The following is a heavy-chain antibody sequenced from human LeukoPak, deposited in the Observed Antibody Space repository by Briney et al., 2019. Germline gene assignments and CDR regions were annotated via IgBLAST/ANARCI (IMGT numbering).Heavy chain of an antibody. CDR3: NTGHHRQVDGDGFDY. D-gene: IGHD3-10*01. V-gene: IGHV3-15*01. Sequence: GGSLRLSCVASGFTFNYAWMSWVRQAPGKGLEWVGCIKSKTDGGATDYAAPVQGRFSISGDDSKNTLYLQMRSLKSEDTAVYYCNTGHHRQVDGDGFDYWGQGTLVTVSS. CDR1: GFTFNYAW. J-gene: IGHJ4*02. CDR2: IKSKTDGGAT.